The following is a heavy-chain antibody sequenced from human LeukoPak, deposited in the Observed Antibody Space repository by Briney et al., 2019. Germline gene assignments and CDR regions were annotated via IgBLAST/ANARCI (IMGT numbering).Heavy chain of an antibody. Sequence: PGGSLRLSCAASGFTFSDYYMTWIRQAPGKGLEWVSYISSSGGTIYYADSVKGRFTISRDNAKNSLYLQMNSLRVEDTAVYYCARLLGYCSSTSCYTWGQGTLVTVSS. CDR1: GFTFSDYY. CDR3: ARLLGYCSSTSCYT. D-gene: IGHD2-2*02. J-gene: IGHJ4*02. V-gene: IGHV3-11*01. CDR2: ISSSGGTI.